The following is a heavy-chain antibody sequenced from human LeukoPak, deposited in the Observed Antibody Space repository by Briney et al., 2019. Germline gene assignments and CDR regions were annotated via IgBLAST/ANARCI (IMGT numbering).Heavy chain of an antibody. D-gene: IGHD3-22*01. CDR1: GGSISSGGYY. CDR2: IYYSGST. Sequence: SQTLSLTCTVSGGSISSGGYYWSWICQHPGKGLEWIGYIYYSGSTYYNPSLKSRVTISVDTSKNQFSLKLSSVTAADTAVYYCARGLYDSSGYHLDYWGQGTLVTVSS. J-gene: IGHJ4*02. CDR3: ARGLYDSSGYHLDY. V-gene: IGHV4-31*03.